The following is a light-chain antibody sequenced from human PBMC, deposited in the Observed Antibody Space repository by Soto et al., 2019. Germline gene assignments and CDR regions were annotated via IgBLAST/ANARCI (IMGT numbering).Light chain of an antibody. CDR3: QHYNNWPPWT. Sequence: IGMTQSQVTMSVSPGERATLSCRASQSISTNLAWYQQKPGQAPRLLIYGASTRATGIPARFSGGGSGTEFTLTISSLQSEDFAVYYCQHYNNWPPWTFGQGTKVETK. CDR2: GAS. V-gene: IGKV3-15*01. CDR1: QSISTN. J-gene: IGKJ1*01.